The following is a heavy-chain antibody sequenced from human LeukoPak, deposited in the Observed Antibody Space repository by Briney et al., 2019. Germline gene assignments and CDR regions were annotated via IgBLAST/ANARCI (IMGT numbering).Heavy chain of an antibody. V-gene: IGHV3-48*01. CDR1: GFSFSSYS. J-gene: IGHJ4*02. CDR3: ARDPHSLDY. CDR2: IAYTGTI. Sequence: PEGSLRLSCTASGFSFSSYSMNWVRQAPGKGLEWVAYIAYTGTIHYADSVRGRFAISRDNAKSSLFLQLNSLRAEDTAVYYCARDPHSLDYWGQGTLVTVSS.